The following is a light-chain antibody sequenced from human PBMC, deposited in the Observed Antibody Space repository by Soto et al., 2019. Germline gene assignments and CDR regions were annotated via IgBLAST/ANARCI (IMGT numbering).Light chain of an antibody. V-gene: IGKV1-8*01. J-gene: IGKJ1*01. CDR3: QQYYSYPRP. Sequence: AIRMTQSPSSFSASTGDRFTITCRASQGISSYLAWYQQKPGKAPKLLIYAASTLQSGVPSRFSGSGSGTDLTLTISCLQSEDFATYYCQQYYSYPRPFGQGTKV. CDR2: AAS. CDR1: QGISSY.